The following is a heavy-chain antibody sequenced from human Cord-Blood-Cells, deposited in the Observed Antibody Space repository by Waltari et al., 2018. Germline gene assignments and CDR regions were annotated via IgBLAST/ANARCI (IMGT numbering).Heavy chain of an antibody. CDR2: IYYSGST. D-gene: IGHD3-10*01. CDR1: GGSVSSGSYY. Sequence: QVQLQESGPGLVKPSETLSLTCTVSGGSVSSGSYYWSWIRQPPGKGLEWIGYIYYSGSTNYNPSLKSRVTISVDTSKNQFSLKLSSVTAVDTAVYYCARVSRLGVYFDYWGQGTPVTVSS. J-gene: IGHJ4*02. V-gene: IGHV4-61*01. CDR3: ARVSRLGVYFDY.